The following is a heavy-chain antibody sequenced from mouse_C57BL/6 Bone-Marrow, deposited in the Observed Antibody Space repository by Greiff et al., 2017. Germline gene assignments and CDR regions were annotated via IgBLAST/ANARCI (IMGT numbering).Heavy chain of an antibody. CDR2: INPSSGYT. Sequence: QVQLQQSGAELARPGASVKMSCKASGYTFTSYTMHWVKQRPGQGLEWIGYINPSSGYTKYNQKFKDKATLTADKSSSTAYMQLSSLTSEDAAVYYCARSRLRSYFDYWGQGTTLTVSS. D-gene: IGHD2-2*01. J-gene: IGHJ2*01. CDR3: ARSRLRSYFDY. V-gene: IGHV1-4*01. CDR1: GYTFTSYT.